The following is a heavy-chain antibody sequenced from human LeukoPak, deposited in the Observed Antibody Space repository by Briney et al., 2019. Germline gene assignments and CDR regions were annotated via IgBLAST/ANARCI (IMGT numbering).Heavy chain of an antibody. J-gene: IGHJ4*02. Sequence: ARSMRLSCAASAFTFSNYYMNWVSQAPGKGLEWVSYISSSSTTIYYADSVKGRFTISRDNATNSLSLQMNSLRDEDTAVYYCARDASPNYDSSGYWFDDWGQGALVTVSS. CDR2: ISSSSTTI. CDR1: AFTFSNYY. CDR3: ARDASPNYDSSGYWFDD. D-gene: IGHD3-22*01. V-gene: IGHV3-48*02.